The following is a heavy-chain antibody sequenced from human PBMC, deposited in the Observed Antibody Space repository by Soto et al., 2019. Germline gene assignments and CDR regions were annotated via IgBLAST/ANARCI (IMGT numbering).Heavy chain of an antibody. Sequence: ASVKVSCKASGYTFTSYAMHWVRQAPGQRLEWMGWINAGNGNTKYSQKFQGRVTITRDTSASTAYMELSSLRSEDTAVYYCARGLLLNGYSSPGWFDPWGQGTLVTVSS. CDR2: INAGNGNT. D-gene: IGHD3-9*01. CDR3: ARGLLLNGYSSPGWFDP. CDR1: GYTFTSYA. J-gene: IGHJ5*02. V-gene: IGHV1-3*01.